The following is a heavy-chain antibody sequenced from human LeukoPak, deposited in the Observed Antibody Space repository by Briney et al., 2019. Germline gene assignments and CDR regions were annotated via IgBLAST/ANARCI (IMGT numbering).Heavy chain of an antibody. J-gene: IGHJ4*02. CDR1: GESLSKYY. D-gene: IGHD1-26*01. Sequence: SSETLSLTCAVYGESLSKYYWTWIRQSPGKGLEWIGEINHRGSTNLNPSLKSRVTLSVDTSKHQFSLKLTSMTAADAAVYYCASSVGSTDYWGQGTLVTVSS. V-gene: IGHV4-34*01. CDR2: INHRGST. CDR3: ASSVGSTDY.